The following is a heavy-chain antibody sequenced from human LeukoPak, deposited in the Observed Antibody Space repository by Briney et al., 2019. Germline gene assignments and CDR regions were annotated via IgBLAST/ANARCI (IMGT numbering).Heavy chain of an antibody. J-gene: IGHJ5*02. D-gene: IGHD3-10*01. V-gene: IGHV3-23*01. Sequence: PGGSLRLSCAASGFTFSSYAMSWVCQAPGKGLEWVSAISGSGGSTYYADSVKGRFTISRDNSKNTLYLQMNSLRAEDTAVYYCAKDPDWYYGSGRSSPPSGWFDPWGQGTLVTVSS. CDR3: AKDPDWYYGSGRSSPPSGWFDP. CDR2: ISGSGGST. CDR1: GFTFSSYA.